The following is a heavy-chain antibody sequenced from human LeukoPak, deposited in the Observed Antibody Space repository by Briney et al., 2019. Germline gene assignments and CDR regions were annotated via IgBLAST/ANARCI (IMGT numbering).Heavy chain of an antibody. V-gene: IGHV1-3*01. CDR3: ARDRGYSGYDHDFDY. CDR2: INADNGNT. J-gene: IGHJ4*02. CDR1: GYTFTSYA. D-gene: IGHD5-12*01. Sequence: GAAVKVSCKASGYTFTSYAIQWVRQAPGEGLEWMGWINADNGNTKYSQKFQGRVTITRDTTATTAYMELSSLRSEDTAVYYCARDRGYSGYDHDFDYWGQGTLVTVSS.